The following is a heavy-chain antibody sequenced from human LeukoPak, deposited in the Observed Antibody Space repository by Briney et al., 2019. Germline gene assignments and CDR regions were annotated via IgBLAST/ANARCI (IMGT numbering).Heavy chain of an antibody. CDR1: GGSFSGYY. CDR2: INHSGST. D-gene: IGHD3-10*01. Sequence: SETLSLTCAVYGGSFSGYYWSWIRQPPGKGLEWIGEINHSGSTNYNPSLRSRVTISVDTSKNQFSLKLSSVTAADTAVYYCAITMVRGVIWFDPWGQGTLVTVSS. V-gene: IGHV4-34*01. J-gene: IGHJ5*02. CDR3: AITMVRGVIWFDP.